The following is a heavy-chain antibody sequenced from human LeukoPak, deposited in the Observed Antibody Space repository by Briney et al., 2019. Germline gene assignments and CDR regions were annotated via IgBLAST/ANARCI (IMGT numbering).Heavy chain of an antibody. CDR3: ARGGRDHGYYMDV. Sequence: SETLSLTCTVSGGSISSSSYYWGWIRQPPGKGLEWIGSIYYSGSTYYNPSLKSRVTISVDTSKNQLSLKLSSVTAADTAVYYCARGGRDHGYYMDVWGKGTTVTVSS. D-gene: IGHD1-14*01. CDR1: GGSISSSSYY. V-gene: IGHV4-39*07. CDR2: IYYSGST. J-gene: IGHJ6*03.